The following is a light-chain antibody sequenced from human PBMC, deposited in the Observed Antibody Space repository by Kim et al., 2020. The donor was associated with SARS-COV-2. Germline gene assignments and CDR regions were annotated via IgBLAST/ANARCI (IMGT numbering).Light chain of an antibody. CDR2: DAS. CDR1: QGISNY. CDR3: QQYDNLRIT. V-gene: IGKV1-33*01. Sequence: DIQMTQSPSSLSASVGDRVTITCQASQGISNYLDWYQQKPGKAPKLLIYDASSLETGVPSRFSGSGSGTDFTFTISSLQPEDIATYYCQQYDNLRITFGQGTRLEIK. J-gene: IGKJ5*01.